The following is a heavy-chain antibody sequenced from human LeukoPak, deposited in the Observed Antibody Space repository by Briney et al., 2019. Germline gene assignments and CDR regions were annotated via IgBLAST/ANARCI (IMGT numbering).Heavy chain of an antibody. CDR2: ISYDGSNK. V-gene: IGHV3-30*18. J-gene: IGHJ4*02. D-gene: IGHD2-15*01. CDR3: AKDRGYCSGGSCYYFDY. Sequence: GGSLRLPCVASGITFSSYGMHWVRQAPGKGLEWVAVISYDGSNKYYADSVKGRFTISRDNSKNTLYLQMNSLRVEDTAVYYCAKDRGYCSGGSCYYFDYWGQGTLVTVSS. CDR1: GITFSSYG.